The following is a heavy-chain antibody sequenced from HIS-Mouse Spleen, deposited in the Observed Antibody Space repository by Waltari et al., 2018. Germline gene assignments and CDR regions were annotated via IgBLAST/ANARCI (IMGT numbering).Heavy chain of an antibody. D-gene: IGHD2-8*01. CDR3: ARGYCTNGVCYPLGWFDP. CDR2: MNPNSGNT. Sequence: VQLLQSGAEVKKTGASVRVSCTASGDTFNSYDIHWSEPATGQGLEWMGWMNPNSGNTGYAQKFQGRVTMTRNTSISTAYMELSSLRSEDTAVYYCARGYCTNGVCYPLGWFDPWGQGTLVTVSS. J-gene: IGHJ5*02. V-gene: IGHV1-8*01. CDR1: GDTFNSYD.